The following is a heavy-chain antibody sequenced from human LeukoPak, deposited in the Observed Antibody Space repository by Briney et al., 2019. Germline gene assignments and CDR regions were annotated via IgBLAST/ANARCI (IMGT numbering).Heavy chain of an antibody. D-gene: IGHD3-3*01. Sequence: PGGSLRLSCAASGFTFSNYWMSWVRQAPGKGLEGLANIRQDGSEKYYVDSVKGRFTISRDNAKKSLYLQMNSLRAEDTAVYYCARENVDYDFWSGYPNWFDRWGQGTLVTVSS. CDR3: ARENVDYDFWSGYPNWFDR. CDR2: IRQDGSEK. CDR1: GFTFSNYW. V-gene: IGHV3-7*05. J-gene: IGHJ5*02.